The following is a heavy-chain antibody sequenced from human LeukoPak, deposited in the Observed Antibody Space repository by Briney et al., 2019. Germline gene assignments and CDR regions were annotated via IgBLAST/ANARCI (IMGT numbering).Heavy chain of an antibody. CDR2: IYPGDSDT. CDR3: AMPATVPPAFQF. Sequence: GESLKISCKGFGYNFTTYWIGWVRQMPGKGLEWMGIIYPGDSDTRYSPSFEGLVTISADKSISTAYLQWNSLKASDTAMYYCAMPATVPPAFQFWGQGTLVTVSS. CDR1: GYNFTTYW. V-gene: IGHV5-51*01. J-gene: IGHJ1*01. D-gene: IGHD4-17*01.